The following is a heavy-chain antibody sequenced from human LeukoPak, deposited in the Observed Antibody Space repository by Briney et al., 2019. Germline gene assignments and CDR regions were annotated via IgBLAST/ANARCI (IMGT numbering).Heavy chain of an antibody. D-gene: IGHD3-10*01. J-gene: IGHJ4*02. Sequence: ASVKVSCKASGYTFTSYGISRVRQAPGQGLEWMGWISAYNGNTNYAQKLQGRVTMTTDTSTSTAYMELRSLRSDDTAVYYCARVGALWFGELLSPPDYFDYWGQGTLVTVSS. CDR1: GYTFTSYG. CDR3: ARVGALWFGELLSPPDYFDY. CDR2: ISAYNGNT. V-gene: IGHV1-18*01.